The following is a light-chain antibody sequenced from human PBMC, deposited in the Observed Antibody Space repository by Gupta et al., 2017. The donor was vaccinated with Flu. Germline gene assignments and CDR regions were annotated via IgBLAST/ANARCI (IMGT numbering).Light chain of an antibody. CDR3: SSYTITSTLL. J-gene: IGLJ2*01. CDR1: SGDVGGYKY. CDR2: EVI. Sequence: QSALTQPASVSGSPGPSITLSCPGTSGDVGGYKYVSWYQQRPGKARKLMIYEVIKRPAGVSDRFSGSKSGNTASLTISGLQAEDEADYYGSSYTITSTLLFGGGTKLTVL. V-gene: IGLV2-14*01.